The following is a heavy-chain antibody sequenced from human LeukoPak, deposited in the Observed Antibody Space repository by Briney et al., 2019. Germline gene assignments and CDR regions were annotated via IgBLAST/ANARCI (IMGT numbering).Heavy chain of an antibody. Sequence: ASVKVSCKASGYTFTAYYIHWVRQAPGQGLEWMGWINPYSGGTNYAQKFQGRVTMTGDTSISTAYMELNRLTSDDTALYYCGTSLRAVDAFNIWGQGTMVTVSS. CDR3: GTSLRAVDAFNI. CDR1: GYTFTAYY. D-gene: IGHD3-10*01. V-gene: IGHV1-2*02. CDR2: INPYSGGT. J-gene: IGHJ3*02.